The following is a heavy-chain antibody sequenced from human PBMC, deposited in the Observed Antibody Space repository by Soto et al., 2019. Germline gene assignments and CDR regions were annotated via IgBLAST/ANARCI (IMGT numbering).Heavy chain of an antibody. J-gene: IGHJ4*02. Sequence: GGSLRLSCAASGFTFSSYGMHWVRQAPGKGLEWVAVISYDGSNKYYADSVKGRFTISRDNSKNTLYLQMNSLRAEDTAVYYCAKGGTVKLEYSSSDLDYWGQGTLVTVSS. V-gene: IGHV3-30*18. CDR2: ISYDGSNK. CDR1: GFTFSSYG. D-gene: IGHD6-6*01. CDR3: AKGGTVKLEYSSSDLDY.